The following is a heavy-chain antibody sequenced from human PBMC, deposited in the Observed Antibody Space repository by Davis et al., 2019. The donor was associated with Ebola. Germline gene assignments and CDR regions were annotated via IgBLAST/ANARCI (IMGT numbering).Heavy chain of an antibody. J-gene: IGHJ6*02. Sequence: AASVKVFCKASGYTFTSYAMHWVRQAPGQRLEWMGWINAGNGNTKYSQKFQGRVTITRDTSASTAYMELSSLRSEDTAVYYCAIAGGYYGSGSRTRNYYYYGMDVWGQGTTVTVSS. CDR1: GYTFTSYA. D-gene: IGHD3-10*01. CDR3: AIAGGYYGSGSRTRNYYYYGMDV. V-gene: IGHV1-3*01. CDR2: INAGNGNT.